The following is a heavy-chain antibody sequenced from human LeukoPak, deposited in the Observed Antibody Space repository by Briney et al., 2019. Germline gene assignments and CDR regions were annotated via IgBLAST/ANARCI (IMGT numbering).Heavy chain of an antibody. Sequence: GASVKVSCKASGYTFTGYYMLWVRQAPGQGLEWMGWINPNSGGTNYAQKFQGRVTMTRDTSISTAYMELSRLRSDDTAVYYCARVNFVAVAGILGMDVWGQGTTVTVSS. CDR2: INPNSGGT. J-gene: IGHJ6*02. D-gene: IGHD6-19*01. CDR1: GYTFTGYY. CDR3: ARVNFVAVAGILGMDV. V-gene: IGHV1-2*02.